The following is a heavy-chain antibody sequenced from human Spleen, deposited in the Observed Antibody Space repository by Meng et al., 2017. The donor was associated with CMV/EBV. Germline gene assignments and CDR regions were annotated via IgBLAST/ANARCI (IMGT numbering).Heavy chain of an antibody. CDR2: ISGSGGST. V-gene: IGHV3-23*01. CDR3: AKEGGITMIVVVIKGANFDY. J-gene: IGHJ4*02. CDR1: GFTFSNYG. D-gene: IGHD3-22*01. Sequence: GESLKISCAASGFTFSNYGMHWVRQAPGKGLEWVSAISGSGGSTYYADSVKGRFTISRDNSKNTLYLQMNSLRAEDTAVYYCAKEGGITMIVVVIKGANFDYWGQGTLVTVSS.